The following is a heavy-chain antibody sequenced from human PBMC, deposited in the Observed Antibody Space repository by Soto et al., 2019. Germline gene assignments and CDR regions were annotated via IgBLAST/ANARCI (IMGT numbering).Heavy chain of an antibody. J-gene: IGHJ6*02. Sequence: QVQLVESGGGMIQPGRSLRLSCVASGFTFSNYGMHWVRQAPGKGLEWVAGISYDGGSADYVDSVKGRFTLSRDNSKNTLSLQMISLRPEDTGVYYCAKDFDVVVVLSATRGLDVWGHGTTVTVSS. V-gene: IGHV3-30*18. D-gene: IGHD2-15*01. CDR3: AKDFDVVVVLSATRGLDV. CDR1: GFTFSNYG. CDR2: ISYDGGSA.